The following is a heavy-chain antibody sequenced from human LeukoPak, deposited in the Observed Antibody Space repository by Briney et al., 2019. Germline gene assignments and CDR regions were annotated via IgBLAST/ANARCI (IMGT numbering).Heavy chain of an antibody. CDR1: GGSISSSSYY. CDR3: ARLAVRSPFDY. Sequence: SETLSLTCTVSGGSISSSSYYWGWIRQPPGKGLEWIGSIYYSGSTNYNPSLKSRVTISVDTSKNQFSLKLSSVTAADTAVYYCARLAVRSPFDYWGQGTLVTVSS. CDR2: IYYSGST. J-gene: IGHJ4*02. D-gene: IGHD3-10*01. V-gene: IGHV4-39*07.